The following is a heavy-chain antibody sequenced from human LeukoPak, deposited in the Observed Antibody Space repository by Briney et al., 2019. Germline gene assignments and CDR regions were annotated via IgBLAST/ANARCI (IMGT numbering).Heavy chain of an antibody. CDR2: VKSRSAGETT. CDR3: TLIQGWGSGSYYRDF. J-gene: IGHJ4*02. V-gene: IGHV3-15*01. CDR1: GFSISNDW. Sequence: GGSLRLSCAASGFSISNDWMSWVRQAPGKGLEWVARVKSRSAGETTDYAAPVKGRFTVSRDDSKNTLYLQMNSLKTEDTAVYYCTLIQGWGSGSYYRDFWGQGTLVTVSS. D-gene: IGHD3-10*01.